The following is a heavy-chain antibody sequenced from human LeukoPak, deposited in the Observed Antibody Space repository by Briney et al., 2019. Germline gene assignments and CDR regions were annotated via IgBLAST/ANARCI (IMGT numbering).Heavy chain of an antibody. Sequence: GESLRLSCAASGFTFSDYYMSWIRQAPGKGLEWVSYISCSGSTIYYADSVKGRFTISRDNAKNSLYLQMNSLRAEDTAVYYCARDYGDPLGYYGMDVWGQGTTVTVSS. V-gene: IGHV3-11*01. D-gene: IGHD4-17*01. J-gene: IGHJ6*02. CDR1: GFTFSDYY. CDR2: ISCSGSTI. CDR3: ARDYGDPLGYYGMDV.